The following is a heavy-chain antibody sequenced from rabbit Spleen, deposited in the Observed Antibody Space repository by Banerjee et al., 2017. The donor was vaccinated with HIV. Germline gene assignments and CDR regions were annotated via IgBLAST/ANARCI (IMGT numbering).Heavy chain of an antibody. J-gene: IGHJ4*01. Sequence: QSLEESGGDLVKPGAPLTLTCIASGVSFSGDSYMCWVRQAPGKGLEWIACIYGGSGASTAYASWAKGRFTISKTSSTTVTLQMTSLTAADTATYFCTRNANGGWDLWGPGTLVTVS. V-gene: IGHV1S40*01. CDR1: GVSFSGDSY. CDR2: IYGGSGAST. CDR3: TRNANGGWDL. D-gene: IGHD4-1*01.